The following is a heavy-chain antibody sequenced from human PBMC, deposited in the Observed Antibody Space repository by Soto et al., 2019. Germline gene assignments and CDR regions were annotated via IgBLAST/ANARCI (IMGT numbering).Heavy chain of an antibody. D-gene: IGHD4-17*01. V-gene: IGHV4-4*07. J-gene: IGHJ4*02. Sequence: SETLSLSCTVSGGSISSYYWSWIRQPAGKGLEWIGRIYTSGSTNYNPSLKSRVTMSVDTSKNQFSLKLSSVTAADTAVYYCARVGGTTVTTRYFDYWGQGTLVTVSS. CDR2: IYTSGST. CDR3: ARVGGTTVTTRYFDY. CDR1: GGSISSYY.